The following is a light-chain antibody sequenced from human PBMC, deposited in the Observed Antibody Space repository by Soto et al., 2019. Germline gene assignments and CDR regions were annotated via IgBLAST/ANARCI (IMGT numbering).Light chain of an antibody. Sequence: DIQMTQSPSSLSASVGDRVTITCRASQGISNYLAWYQQKPGKVPKLLIYAASTLQSGVPSRFSCSGSGTDFTLTISSLQPEDVATYYCQKYNSASWTVGQGTKVEIK. CDR3: QKYNSASWT. J-gene: IGKJ1*01. CDR1: QGISNY. CDR2: AAS. V-gene: IGKV1-27*01.